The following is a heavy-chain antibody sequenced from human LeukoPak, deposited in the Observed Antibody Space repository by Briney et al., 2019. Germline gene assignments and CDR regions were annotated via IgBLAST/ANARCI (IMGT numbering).Heavy chain of an antibody. CDR3: ARAGVGSGSPFFDY. CDR1: GYTFTGYY. V-gene: IGHV1-2*02. D-gene: IGHD3-10*01. Sequence: ASVKVSCKASGYTFTGYYMRWVRQAPGQGLEWMGWINPNSGGTNYAQKFQGRVTMTRDTSINTAYIELSRLRSDDTGVYYCARAGVGSGSPFFDYWGQRTLVTVSS. J-gene: IGHJ4*02. CDR2: INPNSGGT.